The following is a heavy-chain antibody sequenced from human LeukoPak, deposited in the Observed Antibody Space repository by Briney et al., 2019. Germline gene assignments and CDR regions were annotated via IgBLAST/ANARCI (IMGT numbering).Heavy chain of an antibody. Sequence: SGGSLRLSCAASGFTFSSYGMHWVRQAPGKGLEWVAFIRYDGSNKYYADSVKGRFTISRDNSKNTLYLQMNSLRAEDTAVYYCARYLYDSNKDAFDIWGQGTMVTVSS. V-gene: IGHV3-30*02. CDR1: GFTFSSYG. CDR3: ARYLYDSNKDAFDI. J-gene: IGHJ3*02. D-gene: IGHD3-22*01. CDR2: IRYDGSNK.